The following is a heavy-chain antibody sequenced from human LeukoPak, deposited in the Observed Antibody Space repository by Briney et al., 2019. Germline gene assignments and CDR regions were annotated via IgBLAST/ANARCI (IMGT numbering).Heavy chain of an antibody. V-gene: IGHV3-11*04. CDR1: GFTFSDYF. CDR3: ARGTRVGYFDY. D-gene: IGHD1-26*01. J-gene: IGHJ4*02. CDR2: SSSSGSTI. Sequence: GGSLRLSCAASGFTFSDYFMSWIRQAPGKGLEWVSYSSSSGSTINYADSVKGRFTISRDNAKNSLYLQMNSLRAEDTAVYYCARGTRVGYFDYWGQGTLVTVSS.